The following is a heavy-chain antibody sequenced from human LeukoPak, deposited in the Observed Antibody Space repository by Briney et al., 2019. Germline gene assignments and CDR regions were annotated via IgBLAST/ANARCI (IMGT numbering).Heavy chain of an antibody. Sequence: SETLSLTCTVSGGSISSYYWSWIRQPPGKGLEWIGYIYYSGSTNYNPPLKSRVTISVDTSKNQFSLKLSSVTAADTAVYYCARKGGWYASFDIWGQGTMVTVSS. CDR3: ARKGGWYASFDI. V-gene: IGHV4-59*01. J-gene: IGHJ3*02. CDR1: GGSISSYY. D-gene: IGHD6-19*01. CDR2: IYYSGST.